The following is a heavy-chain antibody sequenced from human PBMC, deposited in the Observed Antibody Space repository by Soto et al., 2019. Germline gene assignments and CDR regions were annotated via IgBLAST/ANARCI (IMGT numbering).Heavy chain of an antibody. CDR2: IYYSGST. Sequence: SETLSLTCTVSGGSISSCGYYWSWIRQHPGKGLEWIGYIYYSGSTYYNPSLKSRVTISVDTSKNQFSLKLSSVTAADTAVYYCARGLKQPRLGATPFDYWGQGTLVTVSS. V-gene: IGHV4-31*03. J-gene: IGHJ4*02. D-gene: IGHD1-26*01. CDR1: GGSISSCGYY. CDR3: ARGLKQPRLGATPFDY.